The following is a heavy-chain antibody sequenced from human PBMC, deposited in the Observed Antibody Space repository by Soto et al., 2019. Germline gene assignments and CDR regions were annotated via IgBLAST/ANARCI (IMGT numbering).Heavy chain of an antibody. D-gene: IGHD6-19*01. CDR2: ISGSGGTI. V-gene: IGHV3-48*02. CDR3: ARETGLRSSGWSHYFDF. J-gene: IGHJ4*02. Sequence: EVQLVESGGGMVQPGGSLRVSCAASGFTLSSYSMHWVRQAPGKGLEWVSYISGSGGTIYYADSVKGRFTISRDNAKNSLSVQMNSLRDEDTAVYFCARETGLRSSGWSHYFDFWGQGTRVTVSS. CDR1: GFTLSSYS.